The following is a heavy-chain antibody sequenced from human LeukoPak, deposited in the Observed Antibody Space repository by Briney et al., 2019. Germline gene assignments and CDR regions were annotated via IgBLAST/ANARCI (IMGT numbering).Heavy chain of an antibody. CDR2: INHSGST. J-gene: IGHJ5*02. Sequence: SETLSLTCAVYGGSFSGYYWSWIRQPPGKGLEWIGEINHSGSTNYNPSLKSRVTISVDTSKNQFSLKLSSVTAADTAVYYCARAYPLMMTTGWFDPWGQGTLVTVSS. V-gene: IGHV4-34*01. D-gene: IGHD4-17*01. CDR3: ARAYPLMMTTGWFDP. CDR1: GGSFSGYY.